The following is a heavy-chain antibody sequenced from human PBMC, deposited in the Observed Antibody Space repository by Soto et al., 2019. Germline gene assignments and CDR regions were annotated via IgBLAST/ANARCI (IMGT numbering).Heavy chain of an antibody. D-gene: IGHD6-19*01. J-gene: IGHJ2*01. CDR1: GGTFSSYA. CDR3: ARVALAVAGPNWYFDL. V-gene: IGHV1-69*01. Sequence: QVQLVQSGAEVKKPGSSVKVSCKASGGTFSSYAISWVRQAPGQGLEWMGGIIPIFGTANYAQKFQGRVTITADESTSTAYMELGSLRSEDTAVYYCARVALAVAGPNWYFDLWGRGTLVTVSS. CDR2: IIPIFGTA.